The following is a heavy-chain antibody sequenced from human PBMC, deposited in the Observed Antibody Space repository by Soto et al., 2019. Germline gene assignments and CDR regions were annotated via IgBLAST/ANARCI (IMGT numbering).Heavy chain of an antibody. CDR1: GGFTSTNNW. J-gene: IGHJ4*02. V-gene: IGHV4-4*02. Sequence: QLQLQESGPGLVRPSGTLSLTCAVSGGFTSTNNWWSWVRQPPGKGLEWIGDAYHSGSTEYNPSLKSRVSMSVAKSQIQLCLKLTSATAADTDVYYCARRPPSSYYGGSGHLAYCGEGTLVTVSS. CDR2: AYHSGST. D-gene: IGHD3-10*01. CDR3: ARRPPSSYYGGSGHLAY.